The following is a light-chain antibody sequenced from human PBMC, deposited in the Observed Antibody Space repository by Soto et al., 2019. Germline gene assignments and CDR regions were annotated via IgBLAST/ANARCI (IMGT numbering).Light chain of an antibody. CDR1: SSDVGTCTL. Sequence: QSALTQPASVSGSPGQSITISCTGTSSDVGTCTLVSWYQQHPGKAPKLVIYEVNKRPAGVSKRFSGSKSGDTASLTISGLQAEDEADYYCSSYAGAITFYVFGTGTKLTVL. V-gene: IGLV2-23*02. CDR3: SSYAGAITFYV. CDR2: EVN. J-gene: IGLJ1*01.